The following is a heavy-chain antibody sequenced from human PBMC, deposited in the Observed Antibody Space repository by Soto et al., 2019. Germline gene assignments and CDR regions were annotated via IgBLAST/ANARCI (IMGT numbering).Heavy chain of an antibody. J-gene: IGHJ6*03. D-gene: IGHD3-10*01. CDR2: IYSGGST. CDR1: GFTVSSNY. Sequence: EVQLVESGGGLVQPGGSLRLSCAASGFTVSSNYMSWVRQAPGKGLEWVSVIYSGGSTYYADSVKGRFTISRDNSKNTPYLQMNSLRAEDTAVYYCARDLTVPKSGYYYRDVWVKGTTVTVSS. CDR3: ARDLTVPKSGYYYRDV. V-gene: IGHV3-66*01.